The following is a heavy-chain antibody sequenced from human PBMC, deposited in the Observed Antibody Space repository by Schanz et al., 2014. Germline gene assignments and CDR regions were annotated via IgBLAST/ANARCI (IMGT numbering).Heavy chain of an antibody. J-gene: IGHJ4*02. CDR2: MNPTSGNP. V-gene: IGHV1-46*03. CDR3: ARDGVDAAAGGNY. Sequence: QVQLVQSGTQVKKPGASVKVSCKASGYTLSAYSLHWVRQAPGQGLEWMGWMNPTSGNPCFAQKFEGRLTMTRDTSTSTVYMELSSLRSEDTAVYYCARDGVDAAAGGNYWGQGTLVTVS. D-gene: IGHD6-13*01. CDR1: GYTLSAYS.